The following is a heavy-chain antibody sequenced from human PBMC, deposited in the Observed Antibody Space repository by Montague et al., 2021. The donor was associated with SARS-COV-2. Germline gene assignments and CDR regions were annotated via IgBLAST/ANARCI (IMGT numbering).Heavy chain of an antibody. J-gene: IGHJ3*02. V-gene: IGHV4-39*02. Sequence: SETLSLTCSVSGDSISRSHYFWAWIRQPPGMGLEWIGSIYFTGKTYYHPSLKSRVTISIDTSKNYFSLRLCSVTAADSAVFYCARWGLNNAFDIWGLGTMITISS. CDR3: ARWGLNNAFDI. CDR1: GDSISRSHYF. CDR2: IYFTGKT. D-gene: IGHD1/OR15-1a*01.